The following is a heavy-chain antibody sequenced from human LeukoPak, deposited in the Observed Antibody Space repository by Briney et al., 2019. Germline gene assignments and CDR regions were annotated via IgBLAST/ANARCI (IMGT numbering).Heavy chain of an antibody. J-gene: IGHJ6*03. Sequence: GGSLRLSCAASGFTFSTYAMTWVRQAPGKGLEWVSAISGRGDNTYYADSVKGRFTISRDNSKNTLYLHMNSLRAEDTAVYYCAKDRAYYYYYMDVWGKGTTVTVSS. CDR1: GFTFSTYA. CDR2: ISGRGDNT. V-gene: IGHV3-23*01. CDR3: AKDRAYYYYYMDV.